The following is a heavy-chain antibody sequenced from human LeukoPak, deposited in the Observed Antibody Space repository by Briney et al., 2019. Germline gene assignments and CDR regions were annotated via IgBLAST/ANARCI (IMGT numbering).Heavy chain of an antibody. V-gene: IGHV4-59*01. Sequence: SETLSLTCTVSGGSISSYYWSWIRQPPGKRLEWIGCIYDSGSIHYNPSLKSRVTISIDTSKSQLSLKLSSVTAADTAVYYCARVPVTTYWYFDLWGRGTLVTVSS. CDR2: IYDSGSI. J-gene: IGHJ2*01. D-gene: IGHD4-17*01. CDR3: ARVPVTTYWYFDL. CDR1: GGSISSYY.